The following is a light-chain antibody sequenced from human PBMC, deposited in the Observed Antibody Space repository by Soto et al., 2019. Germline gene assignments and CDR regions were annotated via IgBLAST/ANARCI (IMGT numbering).Light chain of an antibody. CDR2: GAS. Sequence: EIVLTQSPGTLSLSPVERATLSCRASQSVFSSYLAWYQQKPGLAPRLLIYGASSRATGIPDRFRGSGSGTDFTLTISRLEPEDFAVYYCQQYGSSPLTFGQGTKVDIK. CDR3: QQYGSSPLT. V-gene: IGKV3-20*01. CDR1: QSVFSSY. J-gene: IGKJ4*01.